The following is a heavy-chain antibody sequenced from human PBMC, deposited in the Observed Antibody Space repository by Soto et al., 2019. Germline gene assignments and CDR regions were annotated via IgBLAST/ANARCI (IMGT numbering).Heavy chain of an antibody. Sequence: GGSLRLSCAASGFIFSNYAMHWVRQAPGKGLEWVTIISFDGSKTHYADSVRGRFTISRDNSNNTLSLQMSNLRPEDTALYYCAREGGNGYSYGYSFDYWGQGTQVTVS. CDR3: AREGGNGYSYGYSFDY. V-gene: IGHV3-30-3*01. CDR1: GFIFSNYA. CDR2: ISFDGSKT. D-gene: IGHD5-18*01. J-gene: IGHJ4*02.